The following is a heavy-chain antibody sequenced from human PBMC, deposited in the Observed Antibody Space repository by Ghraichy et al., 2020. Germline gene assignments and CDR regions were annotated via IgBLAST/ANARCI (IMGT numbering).Heavy chain of an antibody. V-gene: IGHV1-18*01. D-gene: IGHD6-19*01. CDR1: GYTFINYA. Sequence: ASVKVSCKASGYTFINYAITWVRQAPGQGLERMGWINTFSGNTNYAQKLQGRVTMTTDTSTSTAYMELRSLRSDDTAVYYCARGGSGWYYDYWGQGTLVTVSS. CDR2: INTFSGNT. J-gene: IGHJ4*02. CDR3: ARGGSGWYYDY.